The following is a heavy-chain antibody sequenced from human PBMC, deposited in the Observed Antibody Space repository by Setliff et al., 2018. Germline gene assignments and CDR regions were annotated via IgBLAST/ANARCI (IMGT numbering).Heavy chain of an antibody. V-gene: IGHV3-33*06. Sequence: SCKVSGYTLTELSMHWVRQAPGKGLEWVAVIWYDGSNKYYADSVKGRFTISRDNSKNTLYLQMNSLRAEDTAVYYCAKAARIAVADPFDYWGQGTLVTVSS. CDR3: AKAARIAVADPFDY. J-gene: IGHJ4*02. CDR2: IWYDGSNK. CDR1: GYTLTELS. D-gene: IGHD6-19*01.